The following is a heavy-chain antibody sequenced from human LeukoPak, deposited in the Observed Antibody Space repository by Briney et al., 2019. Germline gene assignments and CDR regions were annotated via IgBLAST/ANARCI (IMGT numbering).Heavy chain of an antibody. CDR1: GYTFTSYY. Sequence: ASVTVSCKASGYTFTSYYMHWVRQAPGQGLEWMGIINPSGGSTSYAQKFQGRVTMTRDMSASTVYMELSSLRSEDTAVYYCARGDGESGTTGGFDYWGQGTLVTVSS. D-gene: IGHD1-1*01. V-gene: IGHV1-46*01. CDR3: ARGDGESGTTGGFDY. J-gene: IGHJ4*02. CDR2: INPSGGST.